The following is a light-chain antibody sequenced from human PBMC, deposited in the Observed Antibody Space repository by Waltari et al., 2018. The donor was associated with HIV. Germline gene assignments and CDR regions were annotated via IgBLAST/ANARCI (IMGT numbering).Light chain of an antibody. CDR1: SRDVGRYNY. J-gene: IGLJ2*01. CDR2: DVS. Sequence: QSALTQPRSVSGSPGQSVTISCTGPSRDVGRYNYVSWYQQYPGRAPKLMMYDVSKRPSGVPDRFSGSKSGNTASLTISGLQTEDEGDYYCCSYAGSYTLVFGGGTKLTVL. V-gene: IGLV2-11*01. CDR3: CSYAGSYTLV.